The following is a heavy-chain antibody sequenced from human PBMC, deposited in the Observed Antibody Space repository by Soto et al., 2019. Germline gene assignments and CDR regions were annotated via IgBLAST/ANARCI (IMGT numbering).Heavy chain of an antibody. D-gene: IGHD3-10*01. CDR3: ARGLLTQHYGSGSAHY. J-gene: IGHJ4*02. CDR1: GGSISSSNW. Sequence: QVQLQESGPGLVKPSGTLSLTCAVSGGSISSSNWWSWVRQPPAKGLEWIGEIYHSGSTNYNPSLKSRVTIAVDKSKNRFSLELSSVTAADTAVYYCARGLLTQHYGSGSAHYWGQGTLVTVSS. V-gene: IGHV4-4*02. CDR2: IYHSGST.